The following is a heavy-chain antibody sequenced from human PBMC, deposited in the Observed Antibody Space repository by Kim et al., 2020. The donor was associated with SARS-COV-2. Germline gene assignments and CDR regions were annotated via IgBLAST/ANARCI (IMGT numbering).Heavy chain of an antibody. J-gene: IGHJ6*02. CDR3: ARGRAGVGPSPILGLGPYYDYYAMDV. Sequence: SETLSLTCAVFGGSFSGYHWTWIRQSPGKGLEWIGEINHSGGTNCTPSLTSRVTISLDTSKNQFSLKLGPVSAADTAVYYCARGRAGVGPSPILGLGPYYDYYAMDVWGQGTTITVSS. CDR1: GGSFSGYH. CDR2: INHSGGT. D-gene: IGHD3-3*01. V-gene: IGHV4-34*01.